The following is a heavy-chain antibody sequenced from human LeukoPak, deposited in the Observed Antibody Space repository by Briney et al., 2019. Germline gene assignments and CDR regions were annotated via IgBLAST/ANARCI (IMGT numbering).Heavy chain of an antibody. Sequence: GGSLRLSCAASGFTFSSYGMHWVRQAPGKGLEWVAVIWYDGSNKYYADSVKGRFTISRDNSKNTLYLQMNSLRAEDTAVYYCARDLYYYDSSGYYFPALGYWGQGTLVTVSS. CDR3: ARDLYYYDSSGYYFPALGY. J-gene: IGHJ4*02. D-gene: IGHD3-22*01. CDR2: IWYDGSNK. V-gene: IGHV3-33*08. CDR1: GFTFSSYG.